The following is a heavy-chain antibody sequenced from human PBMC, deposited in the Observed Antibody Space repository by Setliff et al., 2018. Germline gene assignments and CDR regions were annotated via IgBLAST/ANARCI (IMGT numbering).Heavy chain of an antibody. CDR2: IYYSGST. CDR1: GGSISSSSYY. CDR3: ARRATYYNFWSGYYDY. D-gene: IGHD3-3*01. V-gene: IGHV4-39*07. J-gene: IGHJ4*02. Sequence: KPSETLSLTCTVSGGSISSSSYYWGWIRQPPGKGLEWIGSIYYSGSTYYNPSLKSRVTISVDTSKNQFSLKLSSVTAADTAVYYCARRATYYNFWSGYYDYWGQGTLVTVS.